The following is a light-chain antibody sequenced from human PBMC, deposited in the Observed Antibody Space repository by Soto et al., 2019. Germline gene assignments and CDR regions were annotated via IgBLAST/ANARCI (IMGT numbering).Light chain of an antibody. CDR2: GAS. J-gene: IGKJ5*01. CDR1: QSVNSR. CDR3: QQYFTSPIT. V-gene: IGKV3-20*01. Sequence: EIVLTQSPVTLALSPWERATLSCRASQSVNSRLAWYQHKPGQAPRLLISGASNRASGIPARFSAWGSGTDFTLTISRVDPADFAFYYCQQYFTSPITFGQGTRLEIK.